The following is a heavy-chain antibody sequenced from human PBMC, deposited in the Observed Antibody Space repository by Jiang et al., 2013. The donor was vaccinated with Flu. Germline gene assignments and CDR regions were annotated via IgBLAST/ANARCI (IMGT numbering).Heavy chain of an antibody. D-gene: IGHD3-3*01. CDR1: GGSISSGSYY. CDR3: ASGNDFWNARGAFDI. Sequence: LLKPSQTLSLTCTVSGGSISSGSYYWSWIRQPAGKGLEWIGRIYTSGSTNYNPSLKSRVTISVDTSKNQFSLKLSSVTAADTAVYYCASGNDFWNARGAFDIWGQGTMVTVSS. J-gene: IGHJ3*02. V-gene: IGHV4-61*02. CDR2: IYTSGST.